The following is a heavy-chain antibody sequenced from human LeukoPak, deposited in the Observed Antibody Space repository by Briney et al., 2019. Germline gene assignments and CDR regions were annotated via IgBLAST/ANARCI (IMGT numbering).Heavy chain of an antibody. Sequence: GESLKISCXGSGYSFTSYWIGWVRQMPGKGLEWMGIIYPGDSDTRYSPSFQGQVTISADKSISTAYLQWSSLKASDTAMYYSARLAVSSSSKRPFDYWGQGTLVTVSS. J-gene: IGHJ4*02. D-gene: IGHD6-6*01. CDR3: ARLAVSSSSKRPFDY. CDR1: GYSFTSYW. V-gene: IGHV5-51*01. CDR2: IYPGDSDT.